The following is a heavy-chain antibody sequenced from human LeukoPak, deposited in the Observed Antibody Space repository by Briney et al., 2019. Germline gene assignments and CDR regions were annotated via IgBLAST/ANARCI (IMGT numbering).Heavy chain of an antibody. D-gene: IGHD2-2*01. CDR3: ASRYCSSTSCPVG. Sequence: GESLKISCKGSGYSFTSYWIGWVRQMPGKGLEWMGIIYPGGSDTRYSPSFQGQVTISADKSISTAYLQWSSLKASDTAMYYCASRYCSSTSCPVGWGQGTLVTVSS. CDR1: GYSFTSYW. CDR2: IYPGGSDT. V-gene: IGHV5-51*01. J-gene: IGHJ4*02.